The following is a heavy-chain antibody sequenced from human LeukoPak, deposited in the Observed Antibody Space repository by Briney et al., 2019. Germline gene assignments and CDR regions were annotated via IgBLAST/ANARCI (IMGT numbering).Heavy chain of an antibody. V-gene: IGHV4-59*12. CDR1: GGPISSYF. J-gene: IGHJ4*02. D-gene: IGHD6-19*01. CDR2: INYDGST. Sequence: SETLSLTCTVSGGPISSYFWSWIRQPPGKKLEWIGYINYDGSTVYNPSLKSRVTISLDTSQSQFSLRLTSVTVADTAVYYCARGWEQWLGLFDYWGRGTLVTVSS. CDR3: ARGWEQWLGLFDY.